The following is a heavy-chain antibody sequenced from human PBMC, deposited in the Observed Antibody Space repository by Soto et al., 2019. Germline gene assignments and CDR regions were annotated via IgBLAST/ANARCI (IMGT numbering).Heavy chain of an antibody. CDR3: AKEGKSSSWDNNYYYYGMDV. CDR1: GFTFSSYG. CDR2: ISYDGSNK. D-gene: IGHD6-13*01. J-gene: IGHJ6*02. V-gene: IGHV3-30*18. Sequence: QVQLVESGGGVVQPGRSLRLSCAASGFTFSSYGMHWVRQAPGKGLEWVAVISYDGSNKYYADSVKGRFTISRDNSKNTLYLQMNSLRAEDTAVYYCAKEGKSSSWDNNYYYYGMDVWGQGTTVTVSS.